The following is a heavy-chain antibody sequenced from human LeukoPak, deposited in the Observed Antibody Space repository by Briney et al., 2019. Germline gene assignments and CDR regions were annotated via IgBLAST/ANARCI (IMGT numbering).Heavy chain of an antibody. D-gene: IGHD6-19*01. J-gene: IGHJ4*02. CDR2: ISSSGSTI. CDR3: ASNIAVAGDDLYYFDY. Sequence: GGSLRLSCAASGFTFSSYEMNWVRQAPGKGLEWVSYISSSGSTIYYADSVKGRFTISRDNAKNSLYLQMNSLRAEDTAVYYCASNIAVAGDDLYYFDYWGQGTLVTVSS. CDR1: GFTFSSYE. V-gene: IGHV3-48*03.